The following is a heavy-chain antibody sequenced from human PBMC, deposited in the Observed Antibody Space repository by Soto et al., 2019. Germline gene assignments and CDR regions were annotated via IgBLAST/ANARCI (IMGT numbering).Heavy chain of an antibody. Sequence: PSATISLTCPVYVCSDDNTPNYFAYICQPPGKGLEWIGSIFYTGSTYYSPSLKGRLIISVDPSKNQFSLKLTSVTAADTAMYYCARPKTIGAAAGKGWFDPWGQGTLVT. CDR1: VCSDDNTPNY. V-gene: IGHV4-39*01. CDR3: ARPKTIGAAAGKGWFDP. CDR2: IFYTGST. D-gene: IGHD6-13*01. J-gene: IGHJ5*02.